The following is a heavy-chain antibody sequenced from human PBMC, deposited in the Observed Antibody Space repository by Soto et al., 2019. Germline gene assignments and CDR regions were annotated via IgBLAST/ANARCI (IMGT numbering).Heavy chain of an antibody. Sequence: ASVKVSCKASGYTFTSYAMHWVRQAPGQRLEWMGWINAGNGNTKYSQKFQGRVTITRDTSASTAYMELSSLRSEDTAVYYCARDRTRQKQWLGLNWFDPWGQGTLVTVSS. CDR2: INAGNGNT. J-gene: IGHJ5*02. V-gene: IGHV1-3*01. CDR3: ARDRTRQKQWLGLNWFDP. CDR1: GYTFTSYA. D-gene: IGHD6-19*01.